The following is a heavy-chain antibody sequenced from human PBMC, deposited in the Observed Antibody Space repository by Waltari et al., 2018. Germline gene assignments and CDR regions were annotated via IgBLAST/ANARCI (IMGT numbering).Heavy chain of an antibody. V-gene: IGHV4-38-2*01. CDR2: IYHSGST. CDR1: GYSISSGYY. J-gene: IGHJ3*02. Sequence: QVQLQESGPGLVKPSETLSLTCAVSGYSISSGYYWGWIRQPPGKGLEWIGSIYHSGSTYYNPSLKSRVTISVDTSKNQFSLKLSSVTAADTAVYYCARRGYSGYDDDAFDIWGQGTMVTVSS. CDR3: ARRGYSGYDDDAFDI. D-gene: IGHD5-12*01.